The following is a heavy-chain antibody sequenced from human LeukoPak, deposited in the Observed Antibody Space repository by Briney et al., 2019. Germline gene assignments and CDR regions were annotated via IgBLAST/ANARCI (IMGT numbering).Heavy chain of an antibody. V-gene: IGHV3-74*01. J-gene: IGHJ4*02. D-gene: IGHD3-16*01. CDR2: INERATII. CDR1: GFNFSNYW. CDR3: VRDLILVWTPGDDFDH. Sequence: GGSLRLSCAASGFNFSNYWMRWVRQAPGKGLEWVSGINERATIISYADSVKGRFTISRENARNTLYLQMNSLTAEDTAVYYCVRDLILVWTPGDDFDHWGQGTLVTVSS.